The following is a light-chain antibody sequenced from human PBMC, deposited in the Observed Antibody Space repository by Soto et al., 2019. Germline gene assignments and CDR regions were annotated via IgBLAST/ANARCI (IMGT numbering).Light chain of an antibody. J-gene: IGLJ2*01. CDR3: SSYTTTSTLV. Sequence: QSALTQPASVSGSPGQSITFSCTGTNSDLGGYNYVSWYQQHPGKAPKLVIYDVSKRPSGVSNRFSGSKSGNTASLTISGLQADDEADYYCSSYTTTSTLVFGGGTKLTVL. CDR1: NSDLGGYNY. V-gene: IGLV2-14*01. CDR2: DVS.